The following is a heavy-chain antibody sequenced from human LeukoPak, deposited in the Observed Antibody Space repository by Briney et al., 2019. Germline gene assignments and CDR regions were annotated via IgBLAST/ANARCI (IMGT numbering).Heavy chain of an antibody. CDR1: GGTFSSYA. CDR2: ISAYNGNT. J-gene: IGHJ3*02. V-gene: IGHV1-18*01. D-gene: IGHD2-21*01. CDR3: ARDLIYCGGDCYSDAFDI. Sequence: ASVKVSCKASGGTFSSYAISWVRQAPGQGLEWMGWISAYNGNTYYAQKLQGRVTMTTDTSTSTAYMELRSLRSDDTAVYYCARDLIYCGGDCYSDAFDIWGQGTMVTVSS.